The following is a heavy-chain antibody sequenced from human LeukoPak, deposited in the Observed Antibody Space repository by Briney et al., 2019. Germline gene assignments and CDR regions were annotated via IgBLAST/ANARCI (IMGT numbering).Heavy chain of an antibody. D-gene: IGHD1-7*01. J-gene: IGHJ6*02. CDR1: GYIFSSYW. V-gene: IGHV5-51*01. Sequence: PGQSLKISCKGSGYIFSSYWIGWVRQMPGKGLECMGIIYPTDSDTRYSPSFQGQVTISVDKSINTTFLQWSSLRASDTAMYYCVRHAASTGATRLDVWGQGTTVTVSS. CDR2: IYPTDSDT. CDR3: VRHAASTGATRLDV.